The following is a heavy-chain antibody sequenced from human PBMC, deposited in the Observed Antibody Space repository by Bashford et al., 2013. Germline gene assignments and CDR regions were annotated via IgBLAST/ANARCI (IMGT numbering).Heavy chain of an antibody. D-gene: IGHD6-6*01. J-gene: IGHJ6*02. CDR1: GYPFSSYD. CDR2: LNTNSGSS. Sequence: VASVKVSCKISGYPFSSYDINWVRQAPGQGLEWVGCLNTNSGSSGYARKFQGRATMTRDVSTATAYMELSRLRSDDTAVYYCAREEHSSSVPLYYYGMDVVGQGTTVTVSS. V-gene: IGHV1-8*01. CDR3: AREEHSSSVPLYYYGMDV.